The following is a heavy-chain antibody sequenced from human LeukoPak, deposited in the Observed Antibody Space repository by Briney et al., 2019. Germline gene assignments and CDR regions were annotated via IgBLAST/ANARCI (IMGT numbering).Heavy chain of an antibody. D-gene: IGHD3-22*01. Sequence: GESLKISCQGSGYSFSNYWIGWVRQMPGKGLEWMGIIYAGDSDTRYRPSFQGQVTISADKSINTAYLQWSSPKASDTAMYYCAKHDAYYYDSSGYLVGDAFDIWGQGTLVTVSS. CDR3: AKHDAYYYDSSGYLVGDAFDI. CDR1: GYSFSNYW. CDR2: IYAGDSDT. J-gene: IGHJ4*02. V-gene: IGHV5-51*01.